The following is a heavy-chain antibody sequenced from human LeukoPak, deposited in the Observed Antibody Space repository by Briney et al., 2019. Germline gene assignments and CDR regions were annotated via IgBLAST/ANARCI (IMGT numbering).Heavy chain of an antibody. V-gene: IGHV5-51*01. D-gene: IGHD3-22*01. Sequence: GESLRISCQGSGYSFPSYWIGWVRQMPGKGLEWMGIIYPGDFDTGYSPSFQGQVTISADKSINTAYLQWSSLQASDTAIYYCGRLSGYYDSTAGYFDSWGQGTLLTVSS. CDR1: GYSFPSYW. CDR2: IYPGDFDT. J-gene: IGHJ4*03. CDR3: GRLSGYYDSTAGYFDS.